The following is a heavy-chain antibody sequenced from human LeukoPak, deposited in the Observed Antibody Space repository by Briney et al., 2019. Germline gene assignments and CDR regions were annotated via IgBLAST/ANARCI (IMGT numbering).Heavy chain of an antibody. Sequence: GASVKVSCKASGYTFTSYDINWVRQATGQGLEWMGWMSPNSGNTGYAQKFQGRVTMTRNTSISTAYMELSSLRSEDTAVYYCARQGSSTSGIDYWGQGTLVTVSS. CDR1: GYTFTSYD. D-gene: IGHD2-2*01. V-gene: IGHV1-8*01. CDR3: ARQGSSTSGIDY. CDR2: MSPNSGNT. J-gene: IGHJ4*02.